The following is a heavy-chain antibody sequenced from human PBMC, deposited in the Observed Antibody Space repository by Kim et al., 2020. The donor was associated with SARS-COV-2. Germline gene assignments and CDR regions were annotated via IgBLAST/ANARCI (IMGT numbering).Heavy chain of an antibody. D-gene: IGHD3-10*01. CDR3: AKALLRGVTYYYYGMDV. V-gene: IGHV3-30*18. J-gene: IGHJ6*02. CDR2: ISYDGSNE. CDR1: GFTFSTYG. Sequence: GGSLRLSCAASGFTFSTYGMYWVRQAPGKGLEWVALISYDGSNEYYADSVKGRFTISRDNSKNTLFLQMNSLRAEDTALFYCAKALLRGVTYYYYGMDVWGQGTTVTVSS.